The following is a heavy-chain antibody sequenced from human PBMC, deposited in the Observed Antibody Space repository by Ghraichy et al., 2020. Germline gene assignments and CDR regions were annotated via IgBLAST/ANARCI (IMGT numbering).Heavy chain of an antibody. CDR2: IFWDDDR. CDR1: GFSVTTTGVA. Sequence: SGPTLVKPTQTLRLTCTFSGFSVTTTGVAVGWIRQPPGKALEWLAIIFWDDDRRFSVSLKSRLTITKDPSRNQVVLIMTDMDPVDTATYYCAHAIRRGRTGYDYEWDSWGQGTQVTVSS. CDR3: AHAIRRGRTGYDYEWDS. D-gene: IGHD5-12*01. V-gene: IGHV2-5*02. J-gene: IGHJ5*01.